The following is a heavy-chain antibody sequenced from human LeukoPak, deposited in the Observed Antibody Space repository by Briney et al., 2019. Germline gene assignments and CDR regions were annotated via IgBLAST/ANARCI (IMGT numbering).Heavy chain of an antibody. J-gene: IGHJ6*02. D-gene: IGHD4-17*01. Sequence: GGSLSLSCSISGFTFTDYAVHWVRQVPGKGLEWVSGILWNGGETGYADSVKGRFTISRDKVKNFLYLQMNSLRVEVTALYFCTRDMRPGGADVWGQGTTVTVSS. V-gene: IGHV3-9*01. CDR1: GFTFTDYA. CDR2: ILWNGGET. CDR3: TRDMRPGGADV.